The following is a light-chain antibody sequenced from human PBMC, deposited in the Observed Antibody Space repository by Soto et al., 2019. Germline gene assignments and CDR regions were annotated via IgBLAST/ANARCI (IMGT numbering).Light chain of an antibody. Sequence: AIRMTQSPSSFSASTGDRVTITCRASQGISSYLAWYQQKPGKAPKLLMYAASTLQSGVPSRFSGSGSGTDFTLTISCLQSKDFATYYCQQYYSYPPTFGQGTKLEIK. J-gene: IGKJ2*01. CDR1: QGISSY. CDR3: QQYYSYPPT. CDR2: AAS. V-gene: IGKV1-8*01.